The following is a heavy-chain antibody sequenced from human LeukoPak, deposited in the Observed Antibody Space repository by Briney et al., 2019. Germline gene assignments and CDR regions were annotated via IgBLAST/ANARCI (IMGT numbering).Heavy chain of an antibody. V-gene: IGHV3-30*02. J-gene: IGHJ4*02. CDR3: AKETRGSYPDY. CDR2: IRYDGTSK. CDR1: GFTFSSSG. Sequence: GRSLRLSCAASGFTFSSSGMHWVRQAPGKGLEWVAFIRYDGTSKYYADSVKGRFTISRDNSKNTVYLQMNSLRAGDTAVYYCAKETRGSYPDYWGQGTLVTVSS. D-gene: IGHD1-26*01.